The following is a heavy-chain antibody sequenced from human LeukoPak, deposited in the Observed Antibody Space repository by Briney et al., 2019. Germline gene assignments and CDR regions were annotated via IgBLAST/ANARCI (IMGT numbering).Heavy chain of an antibody. CDR2: IYYSGST. D-gene: IGHD1-26*01. CDR1: GGSISSYY. Sequence: SETLSLTCTVSGGSISSYYRSWIRQPPGKGLEWIGYIYYSGSTNYNPSLKSRVTISVDTSKNQFSLKLSSVTAADTAVYYCARDPSIVGATTGNDYWGQGTLVTVSS. J-gene: IGHJ4*02. CDR3: ARDPSIVGATTGNDY. V-gene: IGHV4-59*12.